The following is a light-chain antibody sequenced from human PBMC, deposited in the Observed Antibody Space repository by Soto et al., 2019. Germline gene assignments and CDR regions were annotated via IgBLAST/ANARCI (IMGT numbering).Light chain of an antibody. J-gene: IGKJ1*01. CDR3: QQYGSSTWT. V-gene: IGKV3-20*01. CDR1: QSVSSSY. Sequence: EIVLTQSPGTPSLSPGERATLSCRASQSVSSSYLAWYQKKPGQAPRILIYGASSRATGIPDRFSGSGSGTDFNLTISRLETEDFAVYDCQQYGSSTWTFGQGTKVDIK. CDR2: GAS.